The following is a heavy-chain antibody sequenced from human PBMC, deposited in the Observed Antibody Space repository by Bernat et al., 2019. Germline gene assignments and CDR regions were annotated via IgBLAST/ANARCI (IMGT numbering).Heavy chain of an antibody. D-gene: IGHD5-12*01. CDR2: IYYSGST. CDR3: ASNFFSSSRGYGGYDRTNWFDP. V-gene: IGHV4-39*01. CDR1: GGSISSSSYY. Sequence: QLQLQESGPGLVKPSETLSLTCTVSGGSISSSSYYWGWIRQPPGKGLEWIGSIYYSGSTYYNPFLKSRTTISVDTSKNQFSLKLSSVSAADTAVYYCASNFFSSSRGYGGYDRTNWFDPWGQGTLVTVSS. J-gene: IGHJ5*02.